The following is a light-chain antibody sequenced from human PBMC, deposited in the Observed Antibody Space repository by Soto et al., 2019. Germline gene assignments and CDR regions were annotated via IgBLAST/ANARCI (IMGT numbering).Light chain of an antibody. V-gene: IGKV2-30*01. Sequence: EVVMTQSPRNLPVTLGQPASISCWSSQGLVYSDGNTYLNWFQQRPGHSPRRLLYKVSFRDSGVPDRFSGSGSGTAFTLTISRVEAEDVGIYYCMQRVEFPYTFGQGTKLEIK. CDR3: MQRVEFPYT. J-gene: IGKJ2*01. CDR2: KVS. CDR1: QGLVYSDGNTY.